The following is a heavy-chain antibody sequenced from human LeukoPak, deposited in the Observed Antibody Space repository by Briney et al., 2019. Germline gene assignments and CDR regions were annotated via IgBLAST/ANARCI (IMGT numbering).Heavy chain of an antibody. D-gene: IGHD3-16*01. V-gene: IGHV3-48*03. CDR3: ARESFEGIQLWAPFDY. CDR2: ISSGGSTI. CDR1: GFTFSSYE. J-gene: IGHJ4*02. Sequence: GGSLRLSCAASGFTFSSYEINWVRQAPGQGLERVSYISSGGSTIYYADSAKGRLTISRDNAKNSLYLQMNSLRAEDTAVYYCARESFEGIQLWAPFDYWGQGTLVTVSS.